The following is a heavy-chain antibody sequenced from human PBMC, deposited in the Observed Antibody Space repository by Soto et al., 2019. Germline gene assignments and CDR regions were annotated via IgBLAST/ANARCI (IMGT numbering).Heavy chain of an antibody. CDR1: GFTFSSYA. V-gene: IGHV3-23*01. Sequence: EVQLLESGGGLVQPGGSLRLSCAASGFTFSSYAMSWVRQAPGKGLEWVSGISGSGGSTYYADSVKGRFTISRDNSKNTLYLQMNSLRAEDTAVYYCAKRQVSSSYGMDVWGQGTTVTVSS. D-gene: IGHD6-13*01. J-gene: IGHJ6*02. CDR2: ISGSGGST. CDR3: AKRQVSSSYGMDV.